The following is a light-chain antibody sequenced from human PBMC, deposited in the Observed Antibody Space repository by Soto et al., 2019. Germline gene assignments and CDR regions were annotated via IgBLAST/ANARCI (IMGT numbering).Light chain of an antibody. CDR2: EVS. CDR1: SSDVGGYNY. CDR3: SSYTSSNTHVV. Sequence: QSVLTQPASVPGSPGQSITISCTGTSSDVGGYNYVSWYQQHPGKAPKLMIYEVSNRPSGVSNRFSGSKSGNTASLTISGLQAEDEADYYCSSYTSSNTHVVFGGGTKLTVL. V-gene: IGLV2-14*01. J-gene: IGLJ2*01.